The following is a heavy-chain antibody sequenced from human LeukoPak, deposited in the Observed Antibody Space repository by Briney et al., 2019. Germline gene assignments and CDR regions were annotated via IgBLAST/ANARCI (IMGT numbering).Heavy chain of an antibody. CDR2: TYYRSSWST. CDR3: ARHLGYGGTDASDI. J-gene: IGHJ3*02. V-gene: IGHV6-1*01. Sequence: SQTLSLTCAISGDSVSSNSATWNWIRQSPSRGLEWLGRTYYRSSWSTDYAVSVKSRITVNPDTSKSQFSLHLNSVTPEDTAMYYCARHLGYGGTDASDIWGQGTMVSVSS. D-gene: IGHD4-23*01. CDR1: GDSVSSNSAT.